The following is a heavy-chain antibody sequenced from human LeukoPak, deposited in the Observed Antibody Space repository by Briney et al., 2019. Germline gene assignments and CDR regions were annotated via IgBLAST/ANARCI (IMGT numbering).Heavy chain of an antibody. CDR3: FKQKTAYDILTGSIYYYYGIDV. V-gene: IGHV4-59*01. D-gene: IGHD3-9*01. Sequence: PSETLSLTCSVPGGSISSYYWSWIRQPPGKGLGPIGYIYYSGSTNYNPSLKSRVTISVDTSQNQFSLKLSSVTAADTAVFFFFKQKTAYDILTGSIYYYYGIDVWGNGTTVTVSS. CDR2: IYYSGST. CDR1: GGSISSYY. J-gene: IGHJ6*04.